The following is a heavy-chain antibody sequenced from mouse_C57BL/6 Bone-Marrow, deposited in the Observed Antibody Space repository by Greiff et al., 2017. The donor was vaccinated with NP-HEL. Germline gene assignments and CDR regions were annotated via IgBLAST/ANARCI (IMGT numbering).Heavy chain of an antibody. V-gene: IGHV1-81*01. CDR3: ARWDYIYFDY. CDR1: GYTFTSYG. J-gene: IGHJ2*01. D-gene: IGHD2-12*01. Sequence: QLQQSGAELARPGASVKLSCKASGYTFTSYGISWVKQRTGQGLEWIGEIYPRSGNTYYNEKFKGKATLTADKSSSTAYMELRSLTSEDSAVYFCARWDYIYFDYWGQGTTLTVSS. CDR2: IYPRSGNT.